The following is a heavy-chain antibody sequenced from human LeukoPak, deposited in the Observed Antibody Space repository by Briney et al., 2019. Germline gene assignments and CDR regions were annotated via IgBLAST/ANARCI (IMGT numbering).Heavy chain of an antibody. V-gene: IGHV1-2*02. CDR1: GYTFTGYY. J-gene: IGHJ4*02. CDR3: ARWVYDSGFDY. D-gene: IGHD3-22*01. CDR2: INPNSGGT. Sequence: ASGKVSCKASGYTFTGYYMHWVRQAPGQGLEWMGWINPNSGGTNYAQKFQGSVTKTRDTSISTAYMELSRLRSDDAAVYYCARWVYDSGFDYWGQGTLVTVSS.